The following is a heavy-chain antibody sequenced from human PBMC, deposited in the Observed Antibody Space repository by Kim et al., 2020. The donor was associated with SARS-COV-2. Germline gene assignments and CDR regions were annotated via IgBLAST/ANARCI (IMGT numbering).Heavy chain of an antibody. J-gene: IGHJ5*02. Sequence: GGSLRLSCAASGLIVSGNYMSWVRQAPGKGLEWVSVIYSDGSTSYIDSVKGGFTISRDNSKNTLYLQMNSLRAEDTAVYYCARVYFINWFDPWGQGTLVTVSA. CDR1: GLIVSGNY. CDR2: IYSDGST. V-gene: IGHV3-66*01. CDR3: ARVYFINWFDP. D-gene: IGHD1-26*01.